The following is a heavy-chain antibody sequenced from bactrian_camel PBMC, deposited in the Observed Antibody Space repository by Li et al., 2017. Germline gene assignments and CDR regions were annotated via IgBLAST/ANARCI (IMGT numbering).Heavy chain of an antibody. V-gene: IGHV3-2*01. J-gene: IGHJ4*01. CDR1: GFTFSTNY. D-gene: IGHD3*01. CDR2: INADGMNT. Sequence: HVQLVESGGDLVQLGGSLRLSCAASGFTFSTNYMYWVRQAPGNGLEWVSTINADGMNTYYIDSVKGRFIISRDNVKHILYLQMNSLKSEDTAVYYCAAGRGIGGFVMDQYTYWGQGTQVTVS. CDR3: AAGRGIGGFVMDQYTY.